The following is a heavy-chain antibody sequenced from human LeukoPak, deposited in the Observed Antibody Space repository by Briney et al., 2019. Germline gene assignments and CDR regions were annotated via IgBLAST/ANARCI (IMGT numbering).Heavy chain of an antibody. D-gene: IGHD2-2*01. J-gene: IGHJ6*02. CDR3: ATWAGGTRTDYYYYYGMDV. CDR1: GYTLTELS. Sequence: ASVKVSCKVSGYTLTELSMHWVRQAPGKGPEWMGGFDPEDGETIYAQKFQGRVTMTEDTSTDTAYMELSSLRSEDTAVYYCATWAGGTRTDYYYYYGMDVWGQGTTVTVSS. CDR2: FDPEDGET. V-gene: IGHV1-24*01.